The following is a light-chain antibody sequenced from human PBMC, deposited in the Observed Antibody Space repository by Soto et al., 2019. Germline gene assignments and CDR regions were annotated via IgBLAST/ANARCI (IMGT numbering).Light chain of an antibody. CDR1: QSVTGSY. V-gene: IGKV3-20*01. CDR2: AAS. Sequence: EVXLTQSPGTLSLSPGERATLSCRASQSVTGSYLAWYQQKPGHPPRLLIYAASSRATGIPDRLSGSGSGTDFTLTISRLEPEDLAVYYCQQYGNAPWTFGQGTKVEIK. CDR3: QQYGNAPWT. J-gene: IGKJ1*01.